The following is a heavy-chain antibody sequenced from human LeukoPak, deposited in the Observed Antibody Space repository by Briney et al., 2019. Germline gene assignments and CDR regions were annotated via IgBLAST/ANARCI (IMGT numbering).Heavy chain of an antibody. J-gene: IGHJ3*02. Sequence: SETLSLTCTVSGGSISSYYWSWIRQPAGKGLEWIGRIYTSGSTNYNPSLKSRVTISVDTSKNQFSLKLSSVTAADTAVYYCASGGYYDILTGYYIHAFDIWGQGTMVTVSS. CDR3: ASGGYYDILTGYYIHAFDI. CDR2: IYTSGST. V-gene: IGHV4-4*07. D-gene: IGHD3-9*01. CDR1: GGSISSYY.